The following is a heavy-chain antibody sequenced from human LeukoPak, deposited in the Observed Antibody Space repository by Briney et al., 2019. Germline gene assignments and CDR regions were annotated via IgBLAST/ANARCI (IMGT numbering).Heavy chain of an antibody. V-gene: IGHV3-48*02. CDR3: ARDQEVGATTNDPSFDY. J-gene: IGHJ4*02. Sequence: GGSLRLSCAASGFTFSSYSMSWVRQAPGKGLEWVSYISSSSSTIYYADSVKGRFTISRDNAKNSLYLQMNSLRDEDTAVYYCARDQEVGATTNDPSFDYWGQGTLVTVSS. CDR2: ISSSSSTI. D-gene: IGHD1-26*01. CDR1: GFTFSSYS.